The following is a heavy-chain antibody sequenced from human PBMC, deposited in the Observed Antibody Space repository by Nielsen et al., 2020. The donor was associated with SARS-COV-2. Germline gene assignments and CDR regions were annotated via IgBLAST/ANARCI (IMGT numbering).Heavy chain of an antibody. D-gene: IGHD3-3*01. Sequence: GGSLRLSCAASGVTFSIYGIHWVRQAPGKGLEWMAIISRDASDTFYPDSVKGRFTVSRDNSKNTVYLQMNSLRPEDTAVYYCAKDFWSSPNQVGPDYWGQGTLVTVSS. J-gene: IGHJ4*02. CDR3: AKDFWSSPNQVGPDY. V-gene: IGHV3-30*18. CDR1: GVTFSIYG. CDR2: ISRDASDT.